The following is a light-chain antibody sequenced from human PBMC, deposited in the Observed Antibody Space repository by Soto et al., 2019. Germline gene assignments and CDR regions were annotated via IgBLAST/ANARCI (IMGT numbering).Light chain of an antibody. CDR3: SSYSTTTTPLV. V-gene: IGLV2-14*01. CDR1: SSDIGVYPF. J-gene: IGLJ1*01. CDR2: DVN. Sequence: QSVLTQSASVSGSPGQSITISCTGTSSDIGVYPFVSWYQQHPGKAPTLIIYDVNSRPSGVSNRFSGSKSGNTASLTISGLQAEGEADYYCSSYSTTTTPLVFGAGTKVTVL.